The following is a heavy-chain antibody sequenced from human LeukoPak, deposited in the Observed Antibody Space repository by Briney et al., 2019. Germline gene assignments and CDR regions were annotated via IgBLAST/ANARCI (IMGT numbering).Heavy chain of an antibody. CDR1: GYTFSNFD. CDR2: MNPISGKA. Sequence: ASVKVSCKASGYTFSNFDINWVRQAPGQGLEWMGWMNPISGKAGSAQKFQGRVTLTRDASISTAYMELSSLRSDDTAVYYCARAPMGTAALYRGQGTLVTVSS. D-gene: IGHD2-2*01. V-gene: IGHV1-8*01. J-gene: IGHJ4*02. CDR3: ARAPMGTAALY.